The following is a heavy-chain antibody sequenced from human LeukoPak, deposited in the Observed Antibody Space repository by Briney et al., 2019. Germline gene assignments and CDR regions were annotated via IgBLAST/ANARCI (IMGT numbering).Heavy chain of an antibody. CDR2: ISGSGGST. CDR1: GFTFSNYG. J-gene: IGHJ4*02. V-gene: IGHV3-23*01. CDR3: AKGFSYGGTRTYFDY. D-gene: IGHD4-23*01. Sequence: GGSLRLSCVASGFTFSNYGMSWVRQAPGKGLEWVSAISGSGGSTYYADSVRGRFTISRDNSKNTLYLQMNSLRAEDTAVYYCAKGFSYGGTRTYFDYWGQGTLVTVSS.